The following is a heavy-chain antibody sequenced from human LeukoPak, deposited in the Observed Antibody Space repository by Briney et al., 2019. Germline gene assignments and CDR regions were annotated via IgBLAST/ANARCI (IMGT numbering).Heavy chain of an antibody. J-gene: IGHJ3*02. V-gene: IGHV4-34*01. CDR1: GGSFGGYY. D-gene: IGHD4-17*01. Sequence: KTSETLSLTCAVYGGSFGGYYWSWIRQPPGKGLEWIGEINHSGNTNYNPSLKSRVTILVDTSKNQFSLKLNSVTAADTAVYYCASPIYGDYTENGFDIWGQGTMVTVSS. CDR3: ASPIYGDYTENGFDI. CDR2: INHSGNT.